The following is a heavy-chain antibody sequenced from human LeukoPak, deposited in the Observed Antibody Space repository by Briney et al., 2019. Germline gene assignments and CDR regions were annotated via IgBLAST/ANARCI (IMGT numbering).Heavy chain of an antibody. CDR3: ARGTFSPQGSYYGH. CDR2: LYSGGAA. V-gene: IGHV3-53*01. Sequence: GGSLRLSCAVSGFTVRDNYLTWVRQTPGGGLECVSVLYSGGAAYYADSVKGRFTISRDTSKNTLSLQMNSLRVEDTALYYCARGTFSPQGSYYGHWGQGTRVTVSS. D-gene: IGHD3-10*01. CDR1: GFTVRDNY. J-gene: IGHJ4*02.